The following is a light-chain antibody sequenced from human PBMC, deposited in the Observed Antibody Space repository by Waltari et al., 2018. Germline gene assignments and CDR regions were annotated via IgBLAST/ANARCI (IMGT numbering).Light chain of an antibody. V-gene: IGLV8-61*01. Sequence: QTVVTQEPSFSVSPGGTVTLTCGLISGSVSTNFYPTWYQQTPGQAPRTLLYSTNTRSSGVPYRFSGSILGNKAALTITGAQADDESDYYCVLYMGSGISVFGGGTKLTVL. CDR2: STN. CDR3: VLYMGSGISV. J-gene: IGLJ3*02. CDR1: SGSVSTNFY.